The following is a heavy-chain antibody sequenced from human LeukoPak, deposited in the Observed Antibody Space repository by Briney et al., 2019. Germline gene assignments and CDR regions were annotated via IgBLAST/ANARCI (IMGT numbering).Heavy chain of an antibody. CDR3: ARGGSCRLTYDY. V-gene: IGHV4-34*01. CDR1: GGSFSGYY. J-gene: IGHJ4*02. Sequence: SETLSLTCAVYGGSFSGYYWSSIRHPPGKGLEWIGEINHSGSTNYNPSLKSRVTISVDTSKHQFSLKLSSVTAADTAVYYCARGGSCRLTYDYWGQGTLVTVST. D-gene: IGHD1-26*01. CDR2: INHSGST.